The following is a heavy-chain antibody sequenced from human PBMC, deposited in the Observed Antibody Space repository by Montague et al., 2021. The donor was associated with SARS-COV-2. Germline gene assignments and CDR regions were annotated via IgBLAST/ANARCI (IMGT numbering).Heavy chain of an antibody. D-gene: IGHD3-10*01. J-gene: IGHJ6*02. V-gene: IGHV4-34*01. CDR1: GGSFSGYY. CDR3: ARVRYYGSGTSLGRDV. CDR2: INHSGST. Sequence: SETLSLTCAVYGGSFSGYYWSWIRQPPGKGLEWIGEINHSGSTNYNPSLKSRVTISVDTSKNQFSLKLSSVTAADTAVYDCARVRYYGSGTSLGRDVWGQGTTVTVSS.